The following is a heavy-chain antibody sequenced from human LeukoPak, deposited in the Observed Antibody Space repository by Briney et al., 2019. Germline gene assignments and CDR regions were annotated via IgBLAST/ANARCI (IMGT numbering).Heavy chain of an antibody. V-gene: IGHV4-39*07. CDR1: GGSISSSSYY. CDR3: ARLRSGSYYYYMDV. D-gene: IGHD1-26*01. CDR2: IYYSGST. J-gene: IGHJ6*03. Sequence: SETLSLTCTVSGGSISSSSYYWGWIRQPPGKGLEGIGSIYYSGSTYYNPSLKSRVTISVDTSKNQFSLKLSSVTAADTAVYYCARLRSGSYYYYMDVWGKGTTVTISS.